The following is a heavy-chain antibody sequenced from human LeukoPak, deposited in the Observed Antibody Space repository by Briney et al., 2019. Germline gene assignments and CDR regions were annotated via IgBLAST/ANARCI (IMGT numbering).Heavy chain of an antibody. V-gene: IGHV3-7*03. Sequence: GGSLRLSCAASGFTFSSYWMTWVRQAPGKGLEWVANIKQDGSEKYYVDSVKGRLTISRDNAENSLYLQMNSLRAEDTAVYYCAKAGYCSGGSCKGSFDYWGQGTLVTVSS. J-gene: IGHJ4*02. CDR2: IKQDGSEK. CDR3: AKAGYCSGGSCKGSFDY. CDR1: GFTFSSYW. D-gene: IGHD2-15*01.